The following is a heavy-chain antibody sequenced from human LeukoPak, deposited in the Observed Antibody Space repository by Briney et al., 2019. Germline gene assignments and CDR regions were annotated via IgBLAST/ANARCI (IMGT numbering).Heavy chain of an antibody. J-gene: IGHJ3*02. CDR2: IWYDGSNK. CDR3: ARDDLYYVADYYDSSGSTPNRHNDAFDI. CDR1: GFTFSSYG. V-gene: IGHV3-33*01. D-gene: IGHD3-22*01. Sequence: PGRSLRLSCAASGFTFSSYGMHWVRQAPGKGLEWVAVIWYDGSNKYYADSVKGRFTISRDNSKNTLYLQMNSLRAEDTAVYYCARDDLYYVADYYDSSGSTPNRHNDAFDIWGQGTMVTVSS.